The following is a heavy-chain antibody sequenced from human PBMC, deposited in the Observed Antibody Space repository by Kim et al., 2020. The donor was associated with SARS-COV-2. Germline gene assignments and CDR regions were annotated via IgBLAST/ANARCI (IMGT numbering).Heavy chain of an antibody. J-gene: IGHJ6*02. D-gene: IGHD6-19*01. V-gene: IGHV3-30*04. CDR1: GFTFSSYA. Sequence: GGSLRLSCAASGFTFSSYAMHWVRQAPGKGLEWVAVISYDGSNKYYADSVKGRFTISRDNSKNTLYLQMNSLRAEDTAVYYCARVSDSSGGIYYWGMDVWGQGTTVTVSS. CDR3: ARVSDSSGGIYYWGMDV. CDR2: ISYDGSNK.